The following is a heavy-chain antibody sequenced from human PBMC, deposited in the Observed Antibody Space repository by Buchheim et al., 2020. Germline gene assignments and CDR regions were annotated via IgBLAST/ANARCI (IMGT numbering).Heavy chain of an antibody. V-gene: IGHV1-46*01. D-gene: IGHD2-2*01. CDR3: ARSGYCSSTSCYLRRMDV. J-gene: IGHJ6*02. CDR1: GYTFTNYY. Sequence: QVQLVQSGAEVKKPGASVKVSCKASGYTFTNYYMHWVRQAPGQGLEWMGILNPSGGITIYAQKFQGRFTMTSDTSTSTVYMELSSLRSEDTAVYYCARSGYCSSTSCYLRRMDVWGQGT. CDR2: LNPSGGIT.